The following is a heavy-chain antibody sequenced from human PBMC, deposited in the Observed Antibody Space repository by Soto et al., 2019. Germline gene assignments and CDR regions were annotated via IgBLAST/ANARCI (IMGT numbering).Heavy chain of an antibody. V-gene: IGHV4-34*01. J-gene: IGHJ5*02. CDR3: ASFKEGHRSGSSRDFDP. CDR1: GGSFSGYY. CDR2: INHSGST. Sequence: SETLSLTCAVYGGSFSGYYWSWIRQPPGKGLEWIGEINHSGSTNYNPSLKSRVTISVDTSKNQFSLKLSSVTAADTAVYYCASFKEGHRSGSSRDFDPWGQGTLVTV. D-gene: IGHD3-10*01.